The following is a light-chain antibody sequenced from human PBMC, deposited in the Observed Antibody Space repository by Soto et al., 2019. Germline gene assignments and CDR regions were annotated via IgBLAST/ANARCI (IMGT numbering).Light chain of an antibody. CDR3: GSYTSSSPGV. CDR1: SSDVGGYNY. V-gene: IGLV2-14*01. CDR2: DVS. Sequence: QSALTQPASVSGSPGQSITISCTGTSSDVGGYNYVSWYQQHPGKAPKLMIYDVSNRPSGVSNRFSGSKSGNTASLTISGLQYEDEADYYCGSYTSSSPGVFGGGTKLTVL. J-gene: IGLJ2*01.